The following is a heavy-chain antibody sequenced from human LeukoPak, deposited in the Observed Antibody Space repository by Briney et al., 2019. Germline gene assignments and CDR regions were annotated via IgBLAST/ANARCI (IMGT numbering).Heavy chain of an antibody. V-gene: IGHV4-61*01. CDR3: ARTTEDCSSTSCYQYWFDP. CDR2: IYYSGST. D-gene: IGHD2-2*01. Sequence: SETLSLTCTVSGGSISSSSYYWSWIRQPPGKGLEWIGYIYYSGSTSYNPSLKSRVTISVDTSKDQISLKVRSVTAADTAVYYCARTTEDCSSTSCYQYWFDPWGQGTLVTVSS. CDR1: GGSISSSSYY. J-gene: IGHJ5*02.